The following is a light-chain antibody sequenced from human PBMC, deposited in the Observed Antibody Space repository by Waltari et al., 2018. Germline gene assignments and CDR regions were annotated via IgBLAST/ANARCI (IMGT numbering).Light chain of an antibody. CDR3: QQYNTWPYT. Sequence: EILMTQSPGTLSVSPGERASLSCRASERISSSYLAWYQQKGGPPPRLLIYFTSSRSAGVPARFSGIGSGREFTLTISSLQSEDFAVYYCQQYNTWPYTFGQGTKIEIK. J-gene: IGKJ2*01. CDR1: ERISSSY. V-gene: IGKV3-15*01. CDR2: FTS.